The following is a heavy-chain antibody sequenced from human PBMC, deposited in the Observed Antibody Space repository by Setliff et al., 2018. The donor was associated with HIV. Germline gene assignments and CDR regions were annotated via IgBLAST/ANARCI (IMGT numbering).Heavy chain of an antibody. D-gene: IGHD3-10*01. CDR1: GGSVNTNRYY. J-gene: IGHJ5*02. CDR2: VYFRGST. Sequence: SETLSLTCSVSGGSVNTNRYYWVWIRQPPGKGLEWIGSVYFRGSTYYNPSLESRVAMSVDTSTNQFSLKLISVTAADTSVYYCARQEIFGLARGVISWGRGTLVTVSS. V-gene: IGHV4-39*01. CDR3: ARQEIFGLARGVIS.